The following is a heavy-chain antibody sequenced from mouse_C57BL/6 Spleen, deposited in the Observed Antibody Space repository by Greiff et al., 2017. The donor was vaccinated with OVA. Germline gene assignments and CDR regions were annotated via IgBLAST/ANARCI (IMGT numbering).Heavy chain of an antibody. Sequence: QVQLQQPGAELVKPGASVKLSCKASGYTFTSYWMHWVKQRPGRGLEWIGRIDPNGGGTKYNEKFKSKATLTVDKPSSTAYMQLSSLPSEDSAVYYCARRAPHYYGFAYWGQGTLVTVSA. J-gene: IGHJ3*01. CDR1: GYTFTSYW. CDR3: ARRAPHYYGFAY. V-gene: IGHV1-72*01. CDR2: IDPNGGGT. D-gene: IGHD1-1*01.